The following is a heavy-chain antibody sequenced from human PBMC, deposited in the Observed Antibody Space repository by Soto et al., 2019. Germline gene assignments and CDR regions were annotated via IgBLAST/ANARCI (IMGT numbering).Heavy chain of an antibody. CDR2: ISSNGGST. CDR3: VKDESRVYIDASDV. Sequence: GGSLRLSCSASGFTFSSYAMNWVRQAPGKGLEYVSAISSNGGSTYYADSVKGRFTISRDNSKNTLYLQMNSLRAEDTAGYYCVKDESRVYIDASDVWGQGTTVTVSS. CDR1: GFTFSSYA. V-gene: IGHV3-64D*06. D-gene: IGHD4-4*01. J-gene: IGHJ6*02.